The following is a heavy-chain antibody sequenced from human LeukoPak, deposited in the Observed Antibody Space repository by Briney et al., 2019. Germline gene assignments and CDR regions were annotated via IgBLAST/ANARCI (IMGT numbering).Heavy chain of an antibody. J-gene: IGHJ4*02. CDR3: ARRGYGSGSYSDY. D-gene: IGHD3-10*01. CDR2: IIPYSGGA. CDR1: GHTFTGYY. V-gene: IGHV1-2*02. Sequence: ASVKVSCKASGHTFTGYYLHWVRQAPGQGLEWMGWIIPYSGGANYAQKFQGRVTMTRDTSISTAYMELSSLRSDDTAVYYCARRGYGSGSYSDYWGQGTLVTVSS.